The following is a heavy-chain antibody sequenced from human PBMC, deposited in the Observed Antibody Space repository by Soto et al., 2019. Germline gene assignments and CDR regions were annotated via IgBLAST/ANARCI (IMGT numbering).Heavy chain of an antibody. CDR1: GDSGSSNTAS. J-gene: IGHJ1*01. CDR3: AKGDNLWPKTGYAHSL. Sequence: SQTLSLTCAVSGDSGSSNTASWNWIRHSPSKGLEWLGRTYFRSKWYNDYAVSVKSRIIINPDTSNNQFSLQLNSVTPEDTAVYFFAKGDNLWPKTGYAHSLWSQGIIVTVSS. D-gene: IGHD5-12*01. CDR2: TYFRSKWYN. V-gene: IGHV6-1*01.